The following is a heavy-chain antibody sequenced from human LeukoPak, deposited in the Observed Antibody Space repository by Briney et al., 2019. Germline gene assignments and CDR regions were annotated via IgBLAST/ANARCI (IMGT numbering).Heavy chain of an antibody. CDR2: ISYDGSNK. V-gene: IGHV3-30*03. Sequence: PGGSLRLSCAASGFTFSSYGMHWVRQAPGKGLEWVAVISYDGSNKYYADSVKGRFTISRDNSKNTLYLQMNSLRAEDTAVYYCARDRGLSRIGSNYGMDVWGQGTTVTVSS. CDR3: ARDRGLSRIGSNYGMDV. J-gene: IGHJ6*02. CDR1: GFTFSSYG. D-gene: IGHD2-15*01.